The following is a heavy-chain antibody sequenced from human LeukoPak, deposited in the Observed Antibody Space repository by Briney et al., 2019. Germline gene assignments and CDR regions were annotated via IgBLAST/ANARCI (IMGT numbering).Heavy chain of an antibody. CDR3: AKGAGNFDWSYHDY. CDR1: RFTFSSYA. Sequence: GGSLRLSCAASRFTFSSYAMSWVRQAPGKGLEWVSAISGSGGTTYNADSVKGRFTISRDNSKNTLYMQLNSLRAEDTAVYYCAKGAGNFDWSYHDYWGQGTLVTVSS. D-gene: IGHD3-9*01. J-gene: IGHJ4*02. CDR2: ISGSGGTT. V-gene: IGHV3-23*01.